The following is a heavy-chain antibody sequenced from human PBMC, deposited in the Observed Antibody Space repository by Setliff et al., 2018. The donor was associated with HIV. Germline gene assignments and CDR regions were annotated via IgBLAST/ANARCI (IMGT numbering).Heavy chain of an antibody. D-gene: IGHD4-4*01. Sequence: GGSLRLSCAASGFTFNSYAMSWVRQAPGKGLEWVATMSGSTGDTYYADSVRGRFTISRDNAQSSLYLQINSLRAEDTAFYYCARVRNPTVHTMYFDSWGQGTLVTVSS. CDR2: MSGSTGDT. J-gene: IGHJ4*02. CDR3: ARVRNPTVHTMYFDS. V-gene: IGHV3-23*01. CDR1: GFTFNSYA.